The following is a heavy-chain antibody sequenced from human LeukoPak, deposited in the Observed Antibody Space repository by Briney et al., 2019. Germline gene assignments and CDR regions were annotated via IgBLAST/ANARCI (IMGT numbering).Heavy chain of an antibody. D-gene: IGHD3-3*01. Sequence: GGSLRLSCAASGITVSNIYMTWVRQAPNKGLEWVSTIRTDGTTIYADSVKGRFTISRNTSKNTLHLQMNSLRAEDTAIYYCAKALSDFWRAQNEWGQGTLVTVSS. J-gene: IGHJ4*02. CDR2: IRTDGTT. CDR1: GITVSNIY. CDR3: AKALSDFWRAQNE. V-gene: IGHV3-66*01.